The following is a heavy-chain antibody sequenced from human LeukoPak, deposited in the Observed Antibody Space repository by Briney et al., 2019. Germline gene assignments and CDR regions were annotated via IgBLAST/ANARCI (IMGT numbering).Heavy chain of an antibody. Sequence: GGSLRLSCAASGFTFSSYEMNWVRQAPGKGLEWISYISSSGSAIYYADSVKGRFTISRDNAKNSLFLQMNSLRAEDMAVYYCARDEVYCTAAGCYRQLLDFWGQGTLVTVSS. J-gene: IGHJ4*02. D-gene: IGHD2-15*01. CDR2: ISSSGSAI. CDR1: GFTFSSYE. V-gene: IGHV3-48*03. CDR3: ARDEVYCTAAGCYRQLLDF.